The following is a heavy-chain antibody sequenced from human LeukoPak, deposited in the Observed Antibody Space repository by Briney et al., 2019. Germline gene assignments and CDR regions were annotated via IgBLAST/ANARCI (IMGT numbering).Heavy chain of an antibody. Sequence: GGSLRLSCAASGFTFDDYAMHWVRQAPGKGLEWVSGISWNSGSIGYADSVKGRFTISRDNAKNSLHLQMNSLRAEDTALYYCAKEGDSSFIDYWGQGTLVTVSS. V-gene: IGHV3-9*01. CDR3: AKEGDSSFIDY. J-gene: IGHJ4*02. CDR2: ISWNSGSI. D-gene: IGHD6-13*01. CDR1: GFTFDDYA.